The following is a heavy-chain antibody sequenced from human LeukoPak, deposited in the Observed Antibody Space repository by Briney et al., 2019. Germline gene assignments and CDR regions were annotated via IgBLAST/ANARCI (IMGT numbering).Heavy chain of an antibody. CDR3: AREYSSSWYNYYYYYMDV. CDR1: GGSISSYY. CDR2: IYYSGST. Sequence: SETLSLTCTVSGGSISSYYWSWIRQPPGKGLEWIGYIYYSGSTNYNPSLKSRVTISVDTSKNQFSLKLSSVTAADTAVYYCAREYSSSWYNYYYYYMDVWGKGTTVTVSS. D-gene: IGHD6-13*01. J-gene: IGHJ6*03. V-gene: IGHV4-59*01.